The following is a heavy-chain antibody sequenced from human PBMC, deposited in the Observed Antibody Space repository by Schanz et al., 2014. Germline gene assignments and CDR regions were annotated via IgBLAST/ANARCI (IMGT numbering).Heavy chain of an antibody. CDR1: GFGFSSYS. D-gene: IGHD3-10*01. J-gene: IGHJ3*02. CDR3: AKGRFSELSAFDI. CDR2: TSGSGGST. Sequence: EVQLVESGGGLVQPGGSLRLSCAASGFGFSSYSLHWVRQAPGKGLEWISATSGSGGSTYYAVSVKGRFTISRDNSKDTLYLQRNSPRAEDTAVYYCAKGRFSELSAFDIWGQGTMVTVSS. V-gene: IGHV3-23*04.